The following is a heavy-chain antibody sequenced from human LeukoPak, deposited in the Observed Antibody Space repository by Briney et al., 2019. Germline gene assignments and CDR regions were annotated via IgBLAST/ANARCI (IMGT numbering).Heavy chain of an antibody. CDR1: GGSIGDYY. Sequence: SETLSLTCTVSGGSIGDYYWSWIRQPPGKGLEWIGYVSYSGTPDYNPSLKSRATISLDTSRNQFSLQLSSVTAADTAEYYCARQKWDRLTYYYYGMDVWGQGTTVTVSS. D-gene: IGHD1-26*01. V-gene: IGHV4-59*08. J-gene: IGHJ6*02. CDR2: VSYSGTP. CDR3: ARQKWDRLTYYYYGMDV.